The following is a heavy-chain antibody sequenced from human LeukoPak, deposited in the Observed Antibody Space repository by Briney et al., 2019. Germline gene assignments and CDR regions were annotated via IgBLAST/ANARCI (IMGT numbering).Heavy chain of an antibody. J-gene: IGHJ3*02. CDR3: ARYCSLSDAFDI. CDR2: IYYSGST. Sequence: PSETLSLTCTVSGGSISSSSYYWGWIRQPPGKGLEWIGSIYYSGSTYYNPSLKSRVTISVDTSKNQFSLKLSSVTAADTAVYYCARYCSLSDAFDIWGQGTMVTVSS. CDR1: GGSISSSSYY. D-gene: IGHD2-15*01. V-gene: IGHV4-39*01.